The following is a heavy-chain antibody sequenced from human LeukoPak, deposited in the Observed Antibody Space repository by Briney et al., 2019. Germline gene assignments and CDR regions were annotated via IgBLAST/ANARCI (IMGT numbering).Heavy chain of an antibody. CDR2: FNAGNGNT. V-gene: IGHV1-3*01. Sequence: GALVNLSCTASGYTFTSNSMDWVRHAPGQRIGWMGWFNAGNGNTTFSQKFPDRVTITRATSASTGYMELSSLRSEATAVYYCVFRGVGDDFVFWGQGALVTVSS. CDR3: VFRGVGDDFVF. J-gene: IGHJ4*02. D-gene: IGHD3-10*01. CDR1: GYTFTSNS.